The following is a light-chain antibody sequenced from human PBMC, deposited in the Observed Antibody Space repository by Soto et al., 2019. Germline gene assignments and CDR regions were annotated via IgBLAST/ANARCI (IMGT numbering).Light chain of an antibody. CDR1: QNINNY. CDR2: DAS. Sequence: DIQMTQSPSSLSASVGDRVTITCQASQNINNYLNWYQQKPGRAPKLLIYDASNLEAGVPSRFRGSGSGTDFTLTISSLQPEDFATYYCQQYETFSGTFGPGTKVDIK. J-gene: IGKJ1*01. V-gene: IGKV1-33*01. CDR3: QQYETFSGT.